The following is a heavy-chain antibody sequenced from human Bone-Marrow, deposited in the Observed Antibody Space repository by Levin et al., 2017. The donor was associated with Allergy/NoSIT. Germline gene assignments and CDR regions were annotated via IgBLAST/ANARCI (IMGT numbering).Heavy chain of an antibody. D-gene: IGHD4-17*01. CDR3: AKVEPRVTTVTTQGYYYYGMDV. CDR1: GFTFSSYG. V-gene: IGHV3-30*18. J-gene: IGHJ6*02. Sequence: GGSLRLSCAASGFTFSSYGMHWVRQAPGKGLEWVAVISYDGSNKYYADSVKGRFTISRDNSKNTLYLQMNSLRAEDTAVYYCAKVEPRVTTVTTQGYYYYGMDVWGQGTTVTVSS. CDR2: ISYDGSNK.